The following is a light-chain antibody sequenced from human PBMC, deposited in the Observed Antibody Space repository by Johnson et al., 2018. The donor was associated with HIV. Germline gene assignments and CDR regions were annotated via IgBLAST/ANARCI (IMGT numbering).Light chain of an antibody. Sequence: VLTQPPSVSAAPGQLVTISCSGSTSNIGKNDVSWYQQFPGTAPKVLIYDDNKRPSGIPDRVSGSKSGTSATLGITGLQTGDEADYYCGTWDSSLSVYVFGSGTKVTVL. V-gene: IGLV1-51*01. CDR3: GTWDSSLSVYV. CDR2: DDN. CDR1: TSNIGKND. J-gene: IGLJ1*01.